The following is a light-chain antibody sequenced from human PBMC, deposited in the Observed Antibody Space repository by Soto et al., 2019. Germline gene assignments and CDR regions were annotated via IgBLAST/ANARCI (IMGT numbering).Light chain of an antibody. CDR2: GAS. Sequence: EIVLTQSPGTLSWSPGERATLYCRASQSVGSNYLAWYQQKPGQAPRVLIYGASIRATGIPDRFSGSGSGADFTLTISRLAPEDFAVYYCQQYTTSPFTFGPGTKVDIK. J-gene: IGKJ3*01. V-gene: IGKV3-20*01. CDR3: QQYTTSPFT. CDR1: QSVGSNY.